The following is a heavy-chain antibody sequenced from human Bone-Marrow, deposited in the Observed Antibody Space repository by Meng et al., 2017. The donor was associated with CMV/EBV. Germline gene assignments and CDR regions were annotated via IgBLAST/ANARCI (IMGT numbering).Heavy chain of an antibody. Sequence: ASVKVSCKSFGYTFTAYFVHWVRQAPGQGLEWMGWINLKSGDTNYAQKFRGRVTMTRDTSIDTAYMDLSSLRSDDTAVYYCARDGGSPNGYWGPGQRVHGSS. CDR2: INLKSGDT. CDR1: GYTFTAYF. CDR3: ARDGGSPNGY. J-gene: IGHJ4*02. D-gene: IGHD2-8*01. V-gene: IGHV1-2*02.